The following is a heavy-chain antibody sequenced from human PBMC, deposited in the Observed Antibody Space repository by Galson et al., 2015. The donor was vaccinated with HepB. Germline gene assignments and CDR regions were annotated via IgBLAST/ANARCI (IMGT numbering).Heavy chain of an antibody. J-gene: IGHJ3*02. D-gene: IGHD6-19*01. CDR2: ISDDENNK. V-gene: IGHV3-30*03. Sequence: SLRLSCAGSGVSISNPRLHWVRQAPGKGLEWVAVISDDENNKHYAAAVEGRFTISRDNSKNTIYLHLNNLRTEDAAVYRCAREAYSSGRAGTFDIWGQGTMVTVSS. CDR1: GVSISNPR. CDR3: AREAYSSGRAGTFDI.